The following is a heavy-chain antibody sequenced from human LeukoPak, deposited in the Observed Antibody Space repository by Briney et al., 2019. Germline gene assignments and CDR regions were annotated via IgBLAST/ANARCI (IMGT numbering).Heavy chain of an antibody. J-gene: IGHJ6*02. CDR1: GGSFSGYY. Sequence: PSETLSLTCAVYGGSFSGYYWSWIRQPPGKGLEWIGEINHSGSTNYNPSLKSRVTISVDTSKNQFSLKLSSVTAADTAVYYCARGPPFTYYYDSSGSYYYYGMDVWGQGTTVTVSS. V-gene: IGHV4-34*01. CDR3: ARGPPFTYYYDSSGSYYYYGMDV. D-gene: IGHD3-22*01. CDR2: INHSGST.